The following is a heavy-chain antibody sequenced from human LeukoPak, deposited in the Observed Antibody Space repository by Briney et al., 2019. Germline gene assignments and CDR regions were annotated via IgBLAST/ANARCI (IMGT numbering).Heavy chain of an antibody. CDR1: GFTFSSDS. D-gene: IGHD6-6*01. CDR2: ISSSSSYI. V-gene: IGHV3-21*01. J-gene: IGHJ4*02. Sequence: GGAPRLSCAASGFTFSSDSMNWGRPAPREGPEWGSSISSSSSYIYYADSVKGRFTISRDNAKNSLYLQMNSLRAEDTAVYYCAREKWGYSSSPNFDYWGQGTLVTVSS. CDR3: AREKWGYSSSPNFDY.